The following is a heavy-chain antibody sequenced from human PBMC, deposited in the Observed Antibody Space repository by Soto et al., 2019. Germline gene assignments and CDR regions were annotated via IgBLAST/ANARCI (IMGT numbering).Heavy chain of an antibody. V-gene: IGHV1-2*02. CDR2: GGT. J-gene: IGHJ5*02. Sequence: GGTNYAQKFQGRVTMTRDTSISTAYMELSRLRSDDTAVYYCARGEYYYDSSGYYRWFDPWGQGTLVTVSS. D-gene: IGHD3-22*01. CDR3: ARGEYYYDSSGYYRWFDP.